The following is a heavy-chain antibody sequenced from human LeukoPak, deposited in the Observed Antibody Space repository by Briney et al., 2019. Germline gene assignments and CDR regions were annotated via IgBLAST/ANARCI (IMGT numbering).Heavy chain of an antibody. D-gene: IGHD5-18*01. CDR2: IKQDGSDK. V-gene: IGHV3-7*01. CDR3: AKSHSYGFDY. J-gene: IGHJ4*02. CDR1: GFTFSSYW. Sequence: PGGSLRLSCAASGFTFSSYWMSWVRQAPGKGLEWVANIKQDGSDKYYVDSVKGRFTISRGNAKNSLYLQMNSLRAEDTAVYYCAKSHSYGFDYWGQGTLVTVSS.